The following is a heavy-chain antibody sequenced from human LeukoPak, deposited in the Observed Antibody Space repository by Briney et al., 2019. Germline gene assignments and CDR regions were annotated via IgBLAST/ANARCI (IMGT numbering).Heavy chain of an antibody. J-gene: IGHJ6*02. Sequence: PSDTVSLPRTVWGGPISSGDYYCSSIRQSPGKGLGWVGHLYYAGSIHYNPSLKSRVTILVDRSKNQFSLRLGSVTAPDTAVYYCARYYGAGSYSAYYYFGMDVWGQGTT. CDR1: GGPISSGDYY. CDR3: ARYYGAGSYSAYYYFGMDV. V-gene: IGHV4-61*08. D-gene: IGHD3-10*01. CDR2: LYYAGSI.